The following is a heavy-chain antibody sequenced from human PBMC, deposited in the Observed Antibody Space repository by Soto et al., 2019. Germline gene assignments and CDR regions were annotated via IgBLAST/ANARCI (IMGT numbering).Heavy chain of an antibody. V-gene: IGHV3-23*04. J-gene: IGHJ6*02. CDR3: ATRRDASYYYYGMDV. CDR2: ISGSGDNT. CDR1: GFTLSTYA. Sequence: EEQLVESGGGLVQPGGSLRLSCAASGFTLSTYAMSWVRQAPGKGLEWVSAISGSGDNTYYADSVKGRFTISRDNSKNTLFLQMNSLRAEDTAVYYCATRRDASYYYYGMDVWGQGTTVTVSS. D-gene: IGHD2-2*01.